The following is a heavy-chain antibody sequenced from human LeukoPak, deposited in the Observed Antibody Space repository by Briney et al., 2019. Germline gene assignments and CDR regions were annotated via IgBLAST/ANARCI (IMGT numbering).Heavy chain of an antibody. V-gene: IGHV3-48*03. CDR3: ARDAEVGYFDSSNFYDY. CDR2: ISSSGSTI. D-gene: IGHD3-22*01. J-gene: IGHJ4*02. Sequence: PGGSLRLSCAASGFTFSSFEMNWVRQAPGKGLEWVSYISSSGSTIYYADSVKGRFTISRDNAKNSLYLQMNSLRAEDTAVYYCARDAEVGYFDSSNFYDYWAQGTLVTVSS. CDR1: GFTFSSFE.